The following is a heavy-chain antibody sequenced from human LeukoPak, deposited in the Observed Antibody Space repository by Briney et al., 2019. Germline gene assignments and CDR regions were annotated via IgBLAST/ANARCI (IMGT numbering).Heavy chain of an antibody. CDR2: ISPNTGDT. V-gene: IGHV1-2*06. D-gene: IGHD5-12*01. CDR1: GYTFTDNY. Sequence: ASVKVSCKASGYTFTDNYIHWVRQAPGQGLEWMGRISPNTGDTNFPQKFQGRVTMTRDTSINTAYMELRRLRSDDTAVYFCGKGEDVVATNVDCWGQGTLVSVSS. CDR3: GKGEDVVATNVDC. J-gene: IGHJ4*02.